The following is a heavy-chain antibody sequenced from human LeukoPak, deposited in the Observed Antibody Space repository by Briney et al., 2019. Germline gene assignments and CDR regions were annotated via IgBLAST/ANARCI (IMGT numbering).Heavy chain of an antibody. CDR2: INPSGGST. D-gene: IGHD2/OR15-2a*01. CDR1: RYTFSSFY. V-gene: IGHV1-46*01. J-gene: IGHJ4*02. Sequence: ASVKVSCKAVRYTFSSFYIHWVRQAPGQGLEWMGLINPSGGSTTFAERFQGRVAMTTDRSTDTVYMELRSLKSEDTAFYYCARILRRHGTTFDYWGQGTLVTVSS. CDR3: ARILRRHGTTFDY.